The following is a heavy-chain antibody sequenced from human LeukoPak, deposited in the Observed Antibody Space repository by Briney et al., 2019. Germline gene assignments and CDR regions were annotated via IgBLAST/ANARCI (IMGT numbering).Heavy chain of an antibody. Sequence: GGSLRLSCAASGFTFTSYWMSWVRQAPGKGLEWVANIKQDGSEQDYMDSMKGRFTISRDNAKNSVYLQMNSLGVEDTAVYYCARVFLERLTSGYFDNWGQGTLVTVSP. J-gene: IGHJ4*02. CDR1: GFTFTSYW. D-gene: IGHD3-3*01. CDR3: ARVFLERLTSGYFDN. V-gene: IGHV3-7*04. CDR2: IKQDGSEQ.